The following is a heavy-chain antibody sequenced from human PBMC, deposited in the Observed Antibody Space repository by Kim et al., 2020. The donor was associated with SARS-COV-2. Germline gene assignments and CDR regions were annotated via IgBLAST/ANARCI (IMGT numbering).Heavy chain of an antibody. Sequence: GESLKISCQGSGYTFSKYWIAWVRQTPDKGLEWVGIIYPDDSDTKYSPSFQGRVIISADTSSSTAFLQWRSLQASDTAMYYCAKTSRTGLANYNIFTTHVRASFDPWGRGTLVTVSS. J-gene: IGHJ5*02. D-gene: IGHD3-9*01. V-gene: IGHV5-51*01. CDR3: AKTSRTGLANYNIFTTHVRASFDP. CDR2: IYPDDSDT. CDR1: GYTFSKYW.